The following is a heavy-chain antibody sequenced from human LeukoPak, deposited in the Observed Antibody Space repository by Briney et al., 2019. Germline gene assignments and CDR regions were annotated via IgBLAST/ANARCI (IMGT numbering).Heavy chain of an antibody. J-gene: IGHJ3*02. V-gene: IGHV4-30-2*01. Sequence: SETLSLTCAVSGGSISSGGYSWSWIRQPPGKGLEWIGYIYHSGSTYYNPSLKSRVTISVDRSKNQFSLKLSSVTAADTAVYYCARHGDFNDAFDIWGQGTMVTVSS. CDR2: IYHSGST. D-gene: IGHD4-17*01. CDR1: GGSISSGGYS. CDR3: ARHGDFNDAFDI.